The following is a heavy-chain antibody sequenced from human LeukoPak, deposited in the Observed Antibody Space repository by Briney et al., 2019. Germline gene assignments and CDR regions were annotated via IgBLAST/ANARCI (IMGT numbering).Heavy chain of an antibody. CDR3: ARDLVVAATPNWFDP. D-gene: IGHD2-15*01. CDR2: ISSSSSYI. J-gene: IGHJ5*02. V-gene: IGHV3-21*01. Sequence: GGSLRLSCAASGITFSSYSMNWVRQAPGKGLEWVSSISSSSSYIYYADSVKGRFTISRDNAKNSLYLQMNSLRAEDTAVYYCARDLVVAATPNWFDPWGQGTLVTVSS. CDR1: GITFSSYS.